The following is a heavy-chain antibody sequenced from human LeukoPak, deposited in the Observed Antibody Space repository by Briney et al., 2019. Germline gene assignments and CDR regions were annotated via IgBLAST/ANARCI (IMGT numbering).Heavy chain of an antibody. CDR1: GFTFSNYA. V-gene: IGHV3-23*01. Sequence: PGGSLRLSCAASGFTFSNYAMSWVRQAPGKGLEWDSGISGTSGTINYAAPVKGRFTISRDNSKNTLYLQMNSLRVDDMAVYYCAKRLGDPRAFDYWGQGTLVTVSS. D-gene: IGHD2-21*02. J-gene: IGHJ4*02. CDR2: ISGTSGTI. CDR3: AKRLGDPRAFDY.